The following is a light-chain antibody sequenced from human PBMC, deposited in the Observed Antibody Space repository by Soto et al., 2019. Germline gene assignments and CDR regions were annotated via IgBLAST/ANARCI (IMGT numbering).Light chain of an antibody. V-gene: IGLV2-23*01. CDR1: SRYVGNYNL. CDR2: EGS. J-gene: IGLJ3*02. CDR3: CSYEGSSTWV. Sequence: QSVLTQPASVSGSPGQSITISCTGTSRYVGNYNLVSWYQQHPGKVPKLMIYEGSKRPAGVSDRFSGSKSGDTASLTISGLQAEDEADYYCCSYEGSSTWVLGGGTQLTVL.